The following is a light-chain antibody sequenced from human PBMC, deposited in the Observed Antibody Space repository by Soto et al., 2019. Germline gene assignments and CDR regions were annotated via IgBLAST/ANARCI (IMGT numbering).Light chain of an antibody. CDR1: ISDVGGYNF. CDR3: SSFTGSNYV. CDR2: DVS. V-gene: IGLV2-14*03. J-gene: IGLJ1*01. Sequence: QSALTQPASVSGSPGQSITISCTGTISDVGGYNFVSWYQQYPGKAPKLMICDVSNRPSGVSNRFSGSKSGNTASLTLSGLQAEDEADYYCSSFTGSNYVFGTGTKLTVL.